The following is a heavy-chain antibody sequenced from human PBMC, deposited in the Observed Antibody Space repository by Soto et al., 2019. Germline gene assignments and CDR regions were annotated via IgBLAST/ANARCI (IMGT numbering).Heavy chain of an antibody. V-gene: IGHV4-4*02. CDR1: GGSISSSNW. CDR3: PRDYMLRAVMRWFDP. J-gene: IGHJ5*02. Sequence: SETLSLTCAVSGGSISSSNWWSWVRQPPGKGLEWIGEIYHSGSTNYNPSLKSRVTISVDKSKNQFSLKLSSVTAADTALFYCPRDYMLRAVMRWFDPWGQGTLVTVSS. CDR2: IYHSGST. D-gene: IGHD3-10*01.